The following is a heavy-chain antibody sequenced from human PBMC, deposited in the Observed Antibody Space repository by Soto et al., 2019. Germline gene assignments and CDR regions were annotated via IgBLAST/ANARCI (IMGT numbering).Heavy chain of an antibody. J-gene: IGHJ4*02. Sequence: SETLSLTCAVSGVSISSDNWWTWVRQSPQRGLEYIGEIFHDGTANYYPSFERRVAISVDTSKNQFSLKLTSVTAADTAIYFCARLVYDTRLNYMYFDFWGQGTLVTVSS. V-gene: IGHV4-4*02. D-gene: IGHD3-10*01. CDR3: ARLVYDTRLNYMYFDF. CDR2: IFHDGTA. CDR1: GVSISSDNW.